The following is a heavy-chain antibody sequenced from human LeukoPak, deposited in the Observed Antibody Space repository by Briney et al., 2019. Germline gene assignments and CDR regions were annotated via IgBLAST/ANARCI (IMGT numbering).Heavy chain of an antibody. CDR3: ARDRSGSDSYYYYGMDV. V-gene: IGHV3-11*01. CDR2: ISSSGSTI. J-gene: IGHJ6*02. CDR1: GFTFSDYY. D-gene: IGHD1-26*01. Sequence: GGSLRLSCAASGFTFSDYYMSWIRQAPGKALEWVSYISSSGSTIYYADSVKGRFTISRDNAKNSLYLQMNSLRAEDTAVYYCARDRSGSDSYYYYGMDVWGQGTTVTVSS.